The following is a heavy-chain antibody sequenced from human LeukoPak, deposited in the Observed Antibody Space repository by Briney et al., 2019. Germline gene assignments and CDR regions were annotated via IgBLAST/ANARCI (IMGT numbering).Heavy chain of an antibody. CDR2: ISYDGSNK. D-gene: IGHD3-9*01. CDR3: ARGVRATIYDAFDI. CDR1: GFTFSSYA. J-gene: IGHJ3*02. Sequence: PGGSLRLSCAASGFTFSSYAMHWVRQAPGKGLEWVAVISYDGSNKYYADSVKGRFTISRDNAKNSLYLQMNSLRAEDTALYYCARGVRATIYDAFDIWGQGTMVTVSS. V-gene: IGHV3-30*04.